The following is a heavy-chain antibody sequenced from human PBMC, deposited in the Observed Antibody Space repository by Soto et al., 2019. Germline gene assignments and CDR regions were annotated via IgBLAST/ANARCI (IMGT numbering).Heavy chain of an antibody. J-gene: IGHJ4*02. D-gene: IGHD3-10*01. Sequence: ASVKVSCKASGYTFTSYGISWVRQAPGQGLEWMGWISAYNGNTNYAQKLQGRVTMTTDTSTGTAYMELRSLRADDTAVYYCARDVLWFGELLGEAAFDYWGQGTLVTVSS. V-gene: IGHV1-18*01. CDR1: GYTFTSYG. CDR3: ARDVLWFGELLGEAAFDY. CDR2: ISAYNGNT.